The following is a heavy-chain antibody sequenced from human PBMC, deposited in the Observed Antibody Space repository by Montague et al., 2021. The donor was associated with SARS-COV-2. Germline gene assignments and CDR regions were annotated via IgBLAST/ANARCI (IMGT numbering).Heavy chain of an antibody. CDR1: GGSFSTYS. V-gene: IGHV4-34*01. Sequence: SETLSLTCAVHGGSFSTYSWNWIRQPPGKGLEWIGEIHRGGSTNYNPSLKSRVTISADTSKNQFSLKLTSVAAAGTAVYYCARLGDGVVPSPILGVGPYYSYHYMDVWGKGTTVTVSS. CDR3: ARLGDGVVPSPILGVGPYYSYHYMDV. D-gene: IGHD3-10*01. CDR2: IHRGGST. J-gene: IGHJ6*03.